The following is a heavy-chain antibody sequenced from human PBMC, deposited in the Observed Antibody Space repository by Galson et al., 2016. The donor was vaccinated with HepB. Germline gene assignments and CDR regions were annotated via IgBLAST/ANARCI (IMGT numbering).Heavy chain of an antibody. CDR1: GYRFTNYW. CDR2: IYPRDSDI. CDR3: ARVGGWYGVEGRWFDP. J-gene: IGHJ5*02. Sequence: QSGAEVKKPGESLKISCKGSGYRFTNYWIGWVRQMPGKGLDWMGIIYPRDSDIKYSPSFQGQVTISVDKSTSTAYLQWGSLKASDTAMYYYARVGGWYGVEGRWFDPWGQGTPVTVSS. D-gene: IGHD6-19*01. V-gene: IGHV5-51*01.